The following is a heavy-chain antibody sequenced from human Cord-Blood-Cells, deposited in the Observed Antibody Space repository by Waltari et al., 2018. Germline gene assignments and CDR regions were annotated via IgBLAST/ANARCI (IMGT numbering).Heavy chain of an antibody. V-gene: IGHV4-39*01. D-gene: IGHD6-6*01. Sequence: QLQLQESGPGLVKHSETLSLTCTVSGGSISSSSYYWGWIRQPPGKGLEWIGSIYYSGRPYCNPSLQSRITRSVNTTKTEFSLKLSSVTAADTAVYYCASRYSSSPPGGAFDIWGQGTMVTVSS. CDR2: IYYSGRP. CDR1: GGSISSSSYY. CDR3: ASRYSSSPPGGAFDI. J-gene: IGHJ3*02.